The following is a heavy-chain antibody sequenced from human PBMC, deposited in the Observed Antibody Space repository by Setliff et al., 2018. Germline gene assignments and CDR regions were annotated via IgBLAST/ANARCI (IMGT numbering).Heavy chain of an antibody. CDR1: GGSISSGGYY. V-gene: IGHV4-31*03. J-gene: IGHJ4*02. Sequence: SETLSLTCTVSGGSISSGGYYWSWIRQHPGKGLEWIGYIYYSGSTYYNPSLKSRVTISVDTSKNQFSLKLRPVTAADTAVYYCAKGGGRYHSASWGQGTLVTVSS. CDR2: IYYSGST. CDR3: AKGGGRYHSAS. D-gene: IGHD1-26*01.